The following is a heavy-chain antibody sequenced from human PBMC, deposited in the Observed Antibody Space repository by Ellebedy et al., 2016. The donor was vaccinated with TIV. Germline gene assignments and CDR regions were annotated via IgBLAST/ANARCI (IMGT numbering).Heavy chain of an antibody. J-gene: IGHJ4*02. CDR3: AQDRSCSDDSCYWVDY. D-gene: IGHD2-15*01. CDR2: ISGSGSTT. Sequence: PGGSLRLSCAASGFTFNSYVMSWVRQAPGKGLEWVSTISGSGSTTHYADSVTGRFTISRDNSKNPLYLQMNSLRAEDTAVYYCAQDRSCSDDSCYWVDYWGQGTLVTVSS. V-gene: IGHV3-23*01. CDR1: GFTFNSYV.